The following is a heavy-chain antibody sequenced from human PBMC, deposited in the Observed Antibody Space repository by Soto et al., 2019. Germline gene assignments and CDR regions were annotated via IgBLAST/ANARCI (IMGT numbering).Heavy chain of an antibody. CDR3: ARDAVPGDY. J-gene: IGHJ4*02. D-gene: IGHD6-19*01. V-gene: IGHV3-23*01. CDR1: GFTFSSYA. Sequence: QLGGPLRLSCAASGFTFSSYAMSWVRQAPGKGLEWVSAISGSGDYTYYADSVKGRFTISRDDSRNTLYLQMNSLRAEDTAVYYCARDAVPGDYWGQGTLVTVSS. CDR2: ISGSGDYT.